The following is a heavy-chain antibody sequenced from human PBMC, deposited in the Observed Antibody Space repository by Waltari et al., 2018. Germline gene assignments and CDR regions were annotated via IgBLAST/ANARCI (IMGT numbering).Heavy chain of an antibody. D-gene: IGHD6-19*01. CDR3: ATSVGGNMEFDN. J-gene: IGHJ1*01. CDR1: AYTFSTYG. V-gene: IGHV1-18*01. CDR2: ISANNGHT. Sequence: QAQLAQSGAEVKKPGASVKVSCKASAYTFSTYGITWVRQVPGQGLEWMGWISANNGHTNHAQKFQDRVTLTPDTSTHTAYMEMRSLTTDDTAVYYCATSVGGNMEFDNWGQGTLVTVSS.